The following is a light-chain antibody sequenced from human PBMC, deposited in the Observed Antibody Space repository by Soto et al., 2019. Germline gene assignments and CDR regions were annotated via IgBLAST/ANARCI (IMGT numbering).Light chain of an antibody. Sequence: NVLTQTPATLSLAPERAVTLCFRASQSINTYLAWYQQKPGQAPRLLIYDASKRAAGIPARFSGSGSGTNFTLTISSLEPEDFAVYYCQQYNNWPRKFGQGTKVDIK. CDR2: DAS. J-gene: IGKJ1*01. CDR1: QSINTY. V-gene: IGKV3-11*01. CDR3: QQYNNWPRK.